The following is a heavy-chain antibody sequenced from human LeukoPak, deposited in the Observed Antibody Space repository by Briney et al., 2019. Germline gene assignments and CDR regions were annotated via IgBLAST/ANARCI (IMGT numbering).Heavy chain of an antibody. CDR2: ISGGDTTI. D-gene: IGHD2-15*01. CDR3: TRGTGGSA. Sequence: GGSLRLSCAVSGFTFSSYSMSWVRQAPGKGLEWVSYISGGDTTIYYADSVRGRFTISRDNAKNSLYLQMNSLRAEDTALYYCTRGTGGSAWGQGTLVTVSS. V-gene: IGHV3-48*04. J-gene: IGHJ5*02. CDR1: GFTFSSYS.